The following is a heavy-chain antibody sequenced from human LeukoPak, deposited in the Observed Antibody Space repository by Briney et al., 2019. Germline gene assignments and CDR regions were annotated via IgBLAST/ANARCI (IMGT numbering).Heavy chain of an antibody. CDR3: AREGNRYYDFWSGYYPGGWFDP. D-gene: IGHD3-3*01. CDR2: IYYSGST. CDR1: GGSVSSGSYY. Sequence: SETLSLTCTVSGGSVSSGSYYWRWIRQPPGKGLEWIGYIYYSGSTNYNPSLKSRVTISVDTSKNQFSLKLSSVTAADTAVYYCAREGNRYYDFWSGYYPGGWFDPWGQGTLVTVSS. J-gene: IGHJ5*02. V-gene: IGHV4-61*01.